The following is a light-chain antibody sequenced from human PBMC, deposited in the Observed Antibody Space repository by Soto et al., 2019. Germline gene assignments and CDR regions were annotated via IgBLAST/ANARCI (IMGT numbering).Light chain of an antibody. V-gene: IGKV3-20*01. Sequence: EILLTQSPGTLSMSPGERATLSCRASQSVSNNYLAWYQQTPGQAPRLLMYGASNRATGIPDRFSGSGSGTDFTLTISRLEPGDFAVYYCQQYGSSGTFGQGTKLDIK. CDR3: QQYGSSGT. CDR2: GAS. J-gene: IGKJ1*01. CDR1: QSVSNNY.